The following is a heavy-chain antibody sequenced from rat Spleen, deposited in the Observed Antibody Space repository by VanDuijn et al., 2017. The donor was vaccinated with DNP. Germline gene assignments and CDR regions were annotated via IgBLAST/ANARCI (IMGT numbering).Heavy chain of an antibody. CDR2: ITSGGGST. CDR3: AWEVRYYSTYIVGDY. D-gene: IGHD1-2*01. CDR1: GFTFNNYW. V-gene: IGHV5-31*01. Sequence: EVQLVESGGDLVQPGGSLKLSCVASGFTFNNYWMTWIRQVPGKGLEWVASITSGGGSTYYPDSVRGRFTISRDNAKNTLYLQMDSLRSEDTATYYCAWEVRYYSTYIVGDYWGQGVMVTVSS. J-gene: IGHJ2*01.